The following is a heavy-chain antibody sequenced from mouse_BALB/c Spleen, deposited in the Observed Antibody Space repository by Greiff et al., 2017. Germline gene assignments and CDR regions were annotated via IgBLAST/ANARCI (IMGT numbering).Heavy chain of an antibody. Sequence: EVKLVESGGDLVKPGGSLKLSCAASGFTFSSYGMSWVRQTPDKRLEWVATISSGGSYTYYPDSVKGRFTISRDNAKNTLYLQMSSLKSEDTAMYYCARHDWDGNYFDYWGQGTTLTVSS. D-gene: IGHD4-1*01. CDR1: GFTFSSYG. J-gene: IGHJ2*01. CDR2: ISSGGSYT. V-gene: IGHV5-6*02. CDR3: ARHDWDGNYFDY.